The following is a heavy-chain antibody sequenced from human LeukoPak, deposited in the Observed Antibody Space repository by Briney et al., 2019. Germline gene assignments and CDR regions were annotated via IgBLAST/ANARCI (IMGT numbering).Heavy chain of an antibody. Sequence: GGSLRLPCAASGFTFSSYSMNWVRQAPGKGLEWVSSISSSSSYIYYADSVKGRFTISRDNAKNSLYLQMNSLRAEDTAVYYCASFGDGYLMDYWGQGTLVTVSP. D-gene: IGHD2-21*01. CDR2: ISSSSSYI. CDR1: GFTFSSYS. J-gene: IGHJ4*02. CDR3: ASFGDGYLMDY. V-gene: IGHV3-21*01.